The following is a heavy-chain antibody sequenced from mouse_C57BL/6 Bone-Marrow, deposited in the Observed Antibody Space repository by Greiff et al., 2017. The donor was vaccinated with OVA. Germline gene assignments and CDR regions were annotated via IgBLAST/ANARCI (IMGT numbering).Heavy chain of an antibody. CDR1: GYTFTSYW. CDR2: INPSNGGT. D-gene: IGHD1-1*01. CDR3: ARWGYYGNHWYFDV. V-gene: IGHV1-53*01. J-gene: IGHJ1*03. Sequence: QLQQPGTELVKPGASVKLSCKASGYTFTSYWMHWVKQRPGQGLEWIGNINPSNGGTNYNEKFKSKATLTVDKSSSTAYMQLSSLTSEDSAVYYCARWGYYGNHWYFDVWGTGTTVTVSS.